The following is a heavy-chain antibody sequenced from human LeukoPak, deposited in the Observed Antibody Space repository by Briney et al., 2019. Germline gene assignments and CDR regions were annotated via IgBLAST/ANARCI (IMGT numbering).Heavy chain of an antibody. V-gene: IGHV4-30-2*01. Sequence: SETLSLTCAVSGGSISSGGYSWSWIRQPPGKGLEWIGYIYHSGSTYYNPSLKSRVTISVDRSKNQFSLKLSSVTAADTAVYYCAARLDAFDIWGQGTMVTVSS. D-gene: IGHD6-6*01. CDR3: AARLDAFDI. CDR2: IYHSGST. J-gene: IGHJ3*02. CDR1: GGSISSGGYS.